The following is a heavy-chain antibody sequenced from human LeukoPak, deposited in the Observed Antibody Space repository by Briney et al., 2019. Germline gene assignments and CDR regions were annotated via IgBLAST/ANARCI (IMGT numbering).Heavy chain of an antibody. CDR1: GGTFSNYA. CDR2: IIPIFGTA. D-gene: IGHD7-27*01. CDR3: ARVPKLGYWYFDL. V-gene: IGHV1-69*13. Sequence: ASVKVSCKASGGTFSNYAISWVRQAPGQGLEWMGGIIPIFGTANYAQKFQGRVTITADESTSTAYMELGSLRSEDTAVYYCARVPKLGYWYFDLWGRGTLVTVSS. J-gene: IGHJ2*01.